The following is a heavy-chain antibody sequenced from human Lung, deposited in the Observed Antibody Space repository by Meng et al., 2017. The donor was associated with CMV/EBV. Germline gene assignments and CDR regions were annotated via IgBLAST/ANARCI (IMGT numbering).Heavy chain of an antibody. V-gene: IGHV5-51*01. CDR3: ARGVYSSSSNWFDP. CDR2: IYPGDSDT. J-gene: IGHJ5*02. Sequence: GESXKISCKCSGYSFTSYWIGWVRQMPGKGLEWMGIIYPGDSDTRYSPSFQGQVTISADKSISTAYLQWSSLKASDTAMYYCARGVYSSSSNWFDPWGQGNXVNGSS. D-gene: IGHD6-6*01. CDR1: GYSFTSYW.